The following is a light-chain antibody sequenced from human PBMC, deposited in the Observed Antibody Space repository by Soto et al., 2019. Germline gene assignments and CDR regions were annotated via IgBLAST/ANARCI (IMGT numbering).Light chain of an antibody. CDR3: QQTSSTLVT. V-gene: IGKV1-39*01. CDR2: AAS. CDR1: QSISTY. Sequence: DIQLTQSPSSLSASLGNRVTIRSRASQSISTYLNWYQQKPGKAPKLLIYAASSLQSGVPSRFSGSGAGTLFTLTISSLQPEDFATYYCQQTSSTLVTLGQGTVLEIK. J-gene: IGKJ5*01.